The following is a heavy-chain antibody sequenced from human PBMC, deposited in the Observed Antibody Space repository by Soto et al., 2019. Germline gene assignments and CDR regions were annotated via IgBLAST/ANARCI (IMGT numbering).Heavy chain of an antibody. CDR2: INHSGRT. J-gene: IGHJ6*02. Sequence: PTENPLITYAVHCGSFSGYYWCWIREPPGKGLETIGDINHSGRTKYNASLMSSVALSVDTSKNQFSLKPSSVTAAETAVYYCARRPSLGIYYSYGMDVWGHGTTVT. CDR1: CGSFSGYY. CDR3: ARRPSLGIYYSYGMDV. D-gene: IGHD3-16*01. V-gene: IGHV4-34*01.